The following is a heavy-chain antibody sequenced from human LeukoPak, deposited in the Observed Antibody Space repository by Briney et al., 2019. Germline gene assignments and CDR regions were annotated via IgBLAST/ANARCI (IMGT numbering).Heavy chain of an antibody. J-gene: IGHJ6*03. V-gene: IGHV3-7*01. Sequence: GGSLRLSCAASGFTVNNKYMTWVRQAPGKGLEWVANIKEDGSEKYYVDSVKGRFTISRDNAKNSLYLQMNSLRAEDTAVYYCARDRRAPYYDFRSGYIDHYYMDVWGKGTTVTVSS. CDR2: IKEDGSEK. CDR3: ARDRRAPYYDFRSGYIDHYYMDV. CDR1: GFTVNNKY. D-gene: IGHD3-3*01.